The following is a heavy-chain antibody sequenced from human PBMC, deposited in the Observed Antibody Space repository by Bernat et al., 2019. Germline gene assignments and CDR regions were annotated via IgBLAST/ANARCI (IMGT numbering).Heavy chain of an antibody. CDR2: INPDGSST. CDR1: GFTFSNYW. J-gene: IGHJ4*02. V-gene: IGHV3-74*01. CDR3: ARDASGGQRSLDY. Sequence: VQLVESGGGLVKPGGSLRLSCAASGFTFSNYWIHWVRQVSGKGLVWVSRINPDGSSTSYADSVQGRFTISRDNAKNTLYLQMNSLRADDTAVYYCARDASGGQRSLDYWGQGTLVSVSS. D-gene: IGHD2-15*01.